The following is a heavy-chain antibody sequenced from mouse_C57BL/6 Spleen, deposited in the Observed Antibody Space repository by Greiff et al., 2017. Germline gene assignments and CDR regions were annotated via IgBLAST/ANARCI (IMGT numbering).Heavy chain of an antibody. V-gene: IGHV14-2*01. CDR1: GFNIKDYY. J-gene: IGHJ2*01. CDR2: IDPEAGET. Sequence: EVQLQQPGAELVKPGASVKLSCTASGFNIKDYYMHWVKQRTEQGLEWIGRIDPEAGETKYAPKFQGKATITADTSSNTAYLQRSSLTSEDTAVYYCTREGYYGGSNYFDYWGQGTTLTVSS. D-gene: IGHD1-1*01. CDR3: TREGYYGGSNYFDY.